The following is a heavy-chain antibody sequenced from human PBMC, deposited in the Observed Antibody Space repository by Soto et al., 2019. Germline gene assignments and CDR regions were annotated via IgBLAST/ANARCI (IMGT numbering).Heavy chain of an antibody. D-gene: IGHD6-19*01. V-gene: IGHV1-2*04. CDR1: GYTFTGYY. CDR2: INPNSGGT. J-gene: IGHJ4*02. CDR3: ARGRYSSRRDFDY. Sequence: QVRLVQSGAEVKKPGASVKVSCKASGYTFTGYYMNWVRQAPGQGLGWMGWINPNSGGTNYAQKFQGWVTMTRDTSISTAYMERSRLRSDDTAVYDCARGRYSSRRDFDYWGQGTLVTVSS.